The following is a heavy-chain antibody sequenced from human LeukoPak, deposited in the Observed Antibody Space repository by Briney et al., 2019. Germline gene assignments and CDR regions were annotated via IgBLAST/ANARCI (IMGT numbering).Heavy chain of an antibody. V-gene: IGHV1-69*04. D-gene: IGHD3-22*01. CDR2: IIPILGIA. CDR3: ARGSTMIEPNWFDP. Sequence: SVKVSCKASEGSFSSYAISWVRQAPGQGLEWMGRIIPILGIANYAQKFQGRVTITADKSTSTAYMELSSLRSEDTAVYYCARGSTMIEPNWFDPWGQGTLVTVSS. CDR1: EGSFSSYA. J-gene: IGHJ5*02.